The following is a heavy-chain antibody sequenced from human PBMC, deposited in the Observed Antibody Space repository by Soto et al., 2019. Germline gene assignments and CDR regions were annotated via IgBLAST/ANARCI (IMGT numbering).Heavy chain of an antibody. J-gene: IGHJ5*02. CDR3: ARASHGRWSGYHYNWFDP. CDR1: GYTFTSYD. Sequence: QVQLVQSGAEVKKPGASVKVSCKASGYTFTSYDINWVRQATGQGLEWMGWMNPNSGNTGYAQKFEGRVTMTRNTPISTAYMELSSLRSEDTAVYYCARASHGRWSGYHYNWFDPWGQGTLVTVSS. D-gene: IGHD3-3*01. CDR2: MNPNSGNT. V-gene: IGHV1-8*01.